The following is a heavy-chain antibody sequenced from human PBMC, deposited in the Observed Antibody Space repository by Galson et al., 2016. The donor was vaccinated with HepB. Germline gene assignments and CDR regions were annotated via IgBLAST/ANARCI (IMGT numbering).Heavy chain of an antibody. CDR2: IYQTGTA. CDR1: GGSFSDYY. V-gene: IGHV4-34*01. D-gene: IGHD4/OR15-4a*01. Sequence: SETLSLTCAVYGGSFSDYYWSWIRQSPGKGLEWIGEIYQTGTAHYNPSFTSRATITVNKSKNQISLRLDSVTAADTALYYCARGTLGTSTTMAFDYWGQGTLVTVSS. J-gene: IGHJ4*02. CDR3: ARGTLGTSTTMAFDY.